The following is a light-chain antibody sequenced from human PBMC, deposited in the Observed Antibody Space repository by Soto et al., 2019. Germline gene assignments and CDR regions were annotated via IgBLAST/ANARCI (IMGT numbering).Light chain of an antibody. CDR3: QQSYNAPRT. J-gene: IGKJ1*01. Sequence: DIQMTQSPSSLSASVGDRVTITCRASQSISNYLNWYQQKPGKAPKLLIYAASSFQSGVPSRFSGSGSGTDFTLTISSLQPEDFATYYCQQSYNAPRTFGQGTKVDIK. CDR2: AAS. V-gene: IGKV1-39*01. CDR1: QSISNY.